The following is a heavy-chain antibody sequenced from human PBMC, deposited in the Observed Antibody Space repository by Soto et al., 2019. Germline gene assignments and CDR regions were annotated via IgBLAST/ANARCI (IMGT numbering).Heavy chain of an antibody. Sequence: SETLSLTCTVSGGSISSFYWSWIRQPAGKGLEWIARIYSGGRNNYNPTLKSRVTMSVDTSKNQFSLRLSTVTDADTAMYYCARGSRRWDYWGQGTLVTVSS. CDR2: IYSGGRN. D-gene: IGHD2-15*01. CDR3: ARGSRRWDY. J-gene: IGHJ4*02. CDR1: GGSISSFY. V-gene: IGHV4-4*07.